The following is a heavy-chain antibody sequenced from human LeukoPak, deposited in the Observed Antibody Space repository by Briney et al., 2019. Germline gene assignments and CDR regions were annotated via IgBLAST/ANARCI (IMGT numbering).Heavy chain of an antibody. CDR1: GGSISSYY. CDR3: ARGNIAAAGRAFDY. Sequence: SETLSLTCTVSGGSISSYYWSWIRQPPGKGLEWIGRIYTSGSTNYNPSLKSRVTMSVDTSKNQFSLKLSSVTAADTAVYYCARGNIAAAGRAFDYWGQGTLVTVSS. CDR2: IYTSGST. D-gene: IGHD6-13*01. J-gene: IGHJ4*02. V-gene: IGHV4-4*07.